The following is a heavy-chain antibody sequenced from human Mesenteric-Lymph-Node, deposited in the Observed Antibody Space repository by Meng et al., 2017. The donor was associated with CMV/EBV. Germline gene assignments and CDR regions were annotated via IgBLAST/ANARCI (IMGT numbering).Heavy chain of an antibody. J-gene: IGHJ4*02. D-gene: IGHD5-24*01. V-gene: IGHV3-66*01. Sequence: ASGFTVSDYYMSWVRQAPGKGLEWVSMTYSGGVSSYADSVKGRFTISRGDSQDTLYLQMNSLSAEDTAMYYCAKAPRDTFGTQFDYWGQGTLVTVSS. CDR2: TYSGGVS. CDR3: AKAPRDTFGTQFDY. CDR1: GFTVSDYY.